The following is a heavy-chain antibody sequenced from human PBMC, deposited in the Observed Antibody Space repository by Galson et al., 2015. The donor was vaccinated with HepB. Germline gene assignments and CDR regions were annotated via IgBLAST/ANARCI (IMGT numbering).Heavy chain of an antibody. Sequence: SLRLSCAASGFGFDTHAMSWVRQAPGKGLKRISTSTGMRDSTFYGDSVKGRLTVSRDNSKNILFLQMNSLRAKDTGLYFCAKGYGLFDSWGHGILVTVSS. J-gene: IGHJ5*01. CDR2: STGMRDST. D-gene: IGHD5-18*01. CDR3: AKGYGLFDS. CDR1: GFGFDTHA. V-gene: IGHV3-23*01.